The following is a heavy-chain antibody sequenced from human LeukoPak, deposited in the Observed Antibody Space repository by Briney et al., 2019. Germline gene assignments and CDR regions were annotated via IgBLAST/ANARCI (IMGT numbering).Heavy chain of an antibody. CDR3: ARGSYRQLVDSNWFDP. Sequence: SETLSLTCTVSGGSISSYCWSWIRQPPGKGLGWIGYIYYSGSTNYSPSLKSRVTISVDTSKNQFSLRLSSVTAADTAVYYCARGSYRQLVDSNWFDPWGQGTLVTVSS. V-gene: IGHV4-59*01. D-gene: IGHD6-13*01. J-gene: IGHJ5*02. CDR2: IYYSGST. CDR1: GGSISSYC.